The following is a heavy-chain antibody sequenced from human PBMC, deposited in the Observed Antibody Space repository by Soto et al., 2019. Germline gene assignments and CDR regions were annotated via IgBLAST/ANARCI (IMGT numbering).Heavy chain of an antibody. CDR3: ARGRYYDSSGYYEYYYYYVMDV. J-gene: IGHJ6*02. CDR1: GYTFTGYY. V-gene: IGHV1-2*04. Sequence: ASVKVSCKASGYTFTGYYMHWVRQAPGQGLEWMGWINPNSGGTNYAQKFQGWVTMTRDTSISTAYMELSRLRSDDTAVYYCARGRYYDSSGYYEYYYYYVMDVWGQGTTVTVSS. CDR2: INPNSGGT. D-gene: IGHD3-22*01.